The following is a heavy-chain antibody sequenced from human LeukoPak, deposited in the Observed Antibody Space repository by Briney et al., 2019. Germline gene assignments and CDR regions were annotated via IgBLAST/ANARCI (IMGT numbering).Heavy chain of an antibody. CDR2: VYYSGST. CDR1: GGSISSYY. CDR3: AREYSSGWSGTGY. D-gene: IGHD6-19*01. J-gene: IGHJ4*02. Sequence: PSETLSLTCTVSGGSISSYYWSWIRQPPGKGLEWIGYVYYSGSTNYNPSLESRVTISVDTSKNQFSLKLSSVTAADTAVYYCAREYSSGWSGTGYWGQGTLVTVSS. V-gene: IGHV4-59*01.